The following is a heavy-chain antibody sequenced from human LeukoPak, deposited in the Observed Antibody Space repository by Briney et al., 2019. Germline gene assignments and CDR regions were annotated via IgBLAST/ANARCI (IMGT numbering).Heavy chain of an antibody. Sequence: GGSLRLSCAASGFTLSNAWMSWVRQAPGKGLEWVGRIKIKTDGGTTDYAAPVKGRFTISRDDSKNTLYLQMNSLKTEDTAVYYCARSPQGTATTASWLDPWGQGTLVTVSS. D-gene: IGHD4-17*01. CDR2: IKIKTDGGTT. CDR1: GFTLSNAW. CDR3: ARSPQGTATTASWLDP. J-gene: IGHJ5*02. V-gene: IGHV3-15*01.